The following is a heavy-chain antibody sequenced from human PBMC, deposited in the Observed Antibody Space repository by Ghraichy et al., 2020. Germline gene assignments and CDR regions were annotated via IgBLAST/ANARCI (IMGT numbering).Heavy chain of an antibody. J-gene: IGHJ6*02. CDR2: ISSGSSYT. CDR3: ARPPARTVFAVLIDYYYYGMDV. CDR1: GFNFRTYS. V-gene: IGHV3-21*01. D-gene: IGHD3-3*01. Sequence: LSLTCVASGFNFRTYSMNWVRKAPGKGLEWVSSISSGSSYTYYADSVKGRFTISRDDAKNAVVLQLDSLRAEDTAVYYCARPPARTVFAVLIDYYYYGMDVWGHGTTVTVSS.